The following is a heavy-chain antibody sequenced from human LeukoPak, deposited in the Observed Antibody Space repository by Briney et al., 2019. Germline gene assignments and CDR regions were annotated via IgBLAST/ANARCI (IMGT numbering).Heavy chain of an antibody. D-gene: IGHD1-26*01. Sequence: GGSLRLSCAASGFTSRSHGMHWVRQAPGKGLEWVAFIWYDGSNKYYTDSVKGRFTISRGNSKNTLYLQMNSLRAEDTAVYYCAGDRATSYFDYWGQGALVTISS. CDR1: GFTSRSHG. V-gene: IGHV3-33*01. CDR2: IWYDGSNK. J-gene: IGHJ4*02. CDR3: AGDRATSYFDY.